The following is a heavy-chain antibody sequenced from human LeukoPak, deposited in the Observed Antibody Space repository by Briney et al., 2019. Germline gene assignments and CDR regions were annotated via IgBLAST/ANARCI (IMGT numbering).Heavy chain of an antibody. CDR1: GFTVSNIY. CDR2: IHSGGIT. J-gene: IGHJ6*02. Sequence: PGGSLRLSCAASGFTVSNIYMSWVRQAPGKGLEWVSIIHSGGITHYADSVNGRFTISRDNSKNTLYLQMNSLRAEDTAVYYCVRDRGIASTGGYGMDVWGQGTTVTVSS. CDR3: VRDRGIASTGGYGMDV. V-gene: IGHV3-53*01. D-gene: IGHD6-13*01.